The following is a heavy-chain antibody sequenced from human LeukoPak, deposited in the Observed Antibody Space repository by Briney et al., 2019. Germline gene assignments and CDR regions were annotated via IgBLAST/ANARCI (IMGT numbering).Heavy chain of an antibody. CDR2: ISAYNRNT. D-gene: IGHD2-15*01. CDR1: GYTYTSYG. Sequence: ASVKVSCKASGYTYTSYGISWVRQAPGQGLEWMGWISAYNRNTNYAQKLQGRVTMTTDTSTSTAYMELRSLRSDDTAVYYCARDPSRIYCSGGSCFGWFDPWGQGTLVTVSS. J-gene: IGHJ5*02. V-gene: IGHV1-18*01. CDR3: ARDPSRIYCSGGSCFGWFDP.